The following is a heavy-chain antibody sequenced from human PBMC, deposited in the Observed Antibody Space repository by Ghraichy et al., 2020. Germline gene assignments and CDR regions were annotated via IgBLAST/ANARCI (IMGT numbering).Heavy chain of an antibody. V-gene: IGHV3-30*18. D-gene: IGHD4-17*01. CDR2: VSKDGRDE. CDR1: GFTVSSNY. Sequence: GGSLRLSCAASGFTVSSNYVTWVRQAPGKGLEWVAGVSKDGRDEYYADSVKGRFTIARDNSKTMLSLQMNRLRAEDTAIYYCAKSGSGGDLLDHWGQGTLVTVSS. J-gene: IGHJ4*02. CDR3: AKSGSGGDLLDH.